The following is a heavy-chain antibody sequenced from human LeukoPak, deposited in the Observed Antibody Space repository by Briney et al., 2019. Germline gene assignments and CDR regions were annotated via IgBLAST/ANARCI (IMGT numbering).Heavy chain of an antibody. V-gene: IGHV3-7*01. J-gene: IGHJ4*02. CDR1: GFTLSSYW. D-gene: IGHD2-8*01. Sequence: GGSLRLSCAASGFTLSSYWMSWVRQAPGEGLEWVANIKQDGSEKDYVDSVKGRFTISRDNAKNSVYLQMNSLRAEDTAVYYCARQWNYWGQGTLVTVSS. CDR3: ARQWNY. CDR2: IKQDGSEK.